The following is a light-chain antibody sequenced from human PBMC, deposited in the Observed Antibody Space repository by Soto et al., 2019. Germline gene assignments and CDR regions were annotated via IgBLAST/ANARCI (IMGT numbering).Light chain of an antibody. CDR1: QSVSTNF. Sequence: EIVLTQSPGTLSLSPGEGATLSCRASQSVSTNFFAWYQQKPGQATRLLIYGASTRATGIPDRFSGSGSGTDFTLIISRLEPEDFAVYYCQQYSRTSWTFGRATKVEIK. J-gene: IGKJ1*01. CDR2: GAS. CDR3: QQYSRTSWT. V-gene: IGKV3-20*01.